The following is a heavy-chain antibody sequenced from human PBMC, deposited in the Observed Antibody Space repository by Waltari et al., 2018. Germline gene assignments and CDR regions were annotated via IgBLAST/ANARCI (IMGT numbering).Heavy chain of an antibody. CDR1: GFTFSSYG. D-gene: IGHD2-2*01. V-gene: IGHV3-30*02. J-gene: IGHJ4*02. Sequence: QVQLVESGGGVVQPGGSLRLSCAASGFTFSSYGMHWVRQAPGKGLEWVAFIRYDGSNKYYADSVKGRFTISRDNSKNTLYLQMNSLRAEDTAVYYCAYPVVPAARFGGVDYWGQGTLVTVSS. CDR2: IRYDGSNK. CDR3: AYPVVPAARFGGVDY.